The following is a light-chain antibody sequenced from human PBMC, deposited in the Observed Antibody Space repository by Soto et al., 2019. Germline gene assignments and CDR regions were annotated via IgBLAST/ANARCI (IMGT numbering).Light chain of an antibody. CDR3: CSYAGRFTYV. V-gene: IGLV2-11*01. CDR2: DVA. Sequence: QAVVTQPRSVSGSPGQSVTISCTGTIDDVGAYDYVSWFQQHPGKAPKLMIYDVAERPSGVPDRFSGSKSGNTASLTISGLQTEDEADYYCCSYAGRFTYVFGTGTKVTVL. CDR1: IDDVGAYDY. J-gene: IGLJ1*01.